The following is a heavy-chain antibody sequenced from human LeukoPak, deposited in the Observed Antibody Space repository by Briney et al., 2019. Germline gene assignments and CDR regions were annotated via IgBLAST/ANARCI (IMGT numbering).Heavy chain of an antibody. D-gene: IGHD5-18*01. CDR2: VKGDGRTT. J-gene: IGHJ4*02. CDR3: ATGQSYGYDY. Sequence: GGSLRLSCAASGLTFRDFWMHWVRQPPGKGLVWVALVKGDGRTTIYADSVKGRFTISRDNAKNTLYLQMNSLRADDSGVYYCATGQSYGYDYWGQGVLVTVSS. V-gene: IGHV3-74*01. CDR1: GLTFRDFW.